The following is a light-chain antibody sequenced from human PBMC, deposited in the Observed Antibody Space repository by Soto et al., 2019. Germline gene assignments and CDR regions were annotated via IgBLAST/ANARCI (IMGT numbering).Light chain of an antibody. CDR3: QSYDSSLSGSV. V-gene: IGLV1-40*01. Sequence: QPVLTQPPSVSGAPGQRVTISCTGSSSNIGAGYDVHWYQQLPGTAPKLLIYGNSNRPSGVPDRFSGSKSGTSASLAITGLQAEDEADYYCQSYDSSLSGSVFGGGTKLPVL. CDR1: SSNIGAGYD. J-gene: IGLJ2*01. CDR2: GNS.